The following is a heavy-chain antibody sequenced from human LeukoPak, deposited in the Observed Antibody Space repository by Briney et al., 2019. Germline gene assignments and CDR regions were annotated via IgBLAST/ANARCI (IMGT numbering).Heavy chain of an antibody. V-gene: IGHV1-69*05. J-gene: IGHJ5*02. CDR2: IIPIFGTA. D-gene: IGHD2-15*01. CDR1: GGTFSSYA. CDR3: AQRGGYCSGGSCYHWFDP. Sequence: SVKVSCKASGGTFSSYAISWVRQAPGQGLEWMGGIIPIFGTANYAQKFQGRVTITTDESTSTAYMELSSLRSEDTAVYYCAQRGGYCSGGSCYHWFDPWGQGILVTVSS.